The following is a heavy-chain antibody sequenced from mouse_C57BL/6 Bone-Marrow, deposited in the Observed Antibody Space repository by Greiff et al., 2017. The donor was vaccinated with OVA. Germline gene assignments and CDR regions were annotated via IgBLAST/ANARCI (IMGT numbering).Heavy chain of an antibody. V-gene: IGHV1-81*01. D-gene: IGHD4-1*01. CDR1: GYTFTSYG. Sequence: QVQLQQSGAELARPGASVKLSCKASGYTFTSYGISWVKQRTGQGLEWIGEIYPRSGNTYYNEKFKGTATLTADKSSSTAYMELRSLTSEDSAVYVWARRGNCGQQGGFAYWGQGTLVTVSA. CDR3: ARRGNCGQQGGFAY. CDR2: IYPRSGNT. J-gene: IGHJ3*01.